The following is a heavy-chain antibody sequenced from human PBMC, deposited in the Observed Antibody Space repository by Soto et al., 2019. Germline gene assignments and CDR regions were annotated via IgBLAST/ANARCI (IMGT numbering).Heavy chain of an antibody. J-gene: IGHJ4*02. D-gene: IGHD4-17*01. CDR1: GYTFTSYG. Sequence: QVQLVQSGAEMKKPGASVKVSCKASGYTFTSYGISWVRQAPGQGLEWMGWISAYNGNTNYAQKLQGRVTMTTDTSTSTAYMELRSLRSDDTAVYYCARDREYEDGDYVRAVDYWGQGTLVTVSS. CDR3: ARDREYEDGDYVRAVDY. CDR2: ISAYNGNT. V-gene: IGHV1-18*01.